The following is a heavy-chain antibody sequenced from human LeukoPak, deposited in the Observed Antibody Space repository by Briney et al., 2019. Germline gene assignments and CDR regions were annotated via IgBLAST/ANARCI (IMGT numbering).Heavy chain of an antibody. J-gene: IGHJ3*02. CDR3: ARETPILGGAFDI. CDR1: GFTFSSYA. CDR2: ISYDGSNK. V-gene: IGHV3-30-3*01. D-gene: IGHD2-8*02. Sequence: PGGSLRLSCAASGFTFSSYAMHWVRQAPGKGLEWVAVISYDGSNKYYADSVKGRFTISRDNSKNTLYLQMNSLRAEDTAVYYCARETPILGGAFDIWGQGTMVTVSS.